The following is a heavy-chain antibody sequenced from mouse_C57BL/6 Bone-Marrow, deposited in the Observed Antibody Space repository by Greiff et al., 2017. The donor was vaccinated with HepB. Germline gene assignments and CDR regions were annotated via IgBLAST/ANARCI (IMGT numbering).Heavy chain of an antibody. Sequence: QVQLPQPGAVLVKPGASVKLSCQASGYTFPSYLITWVLLRPGHGLEWIGDIYPGSDSTNYNEMFKSKATLTVDTSSSTAYMQLSSLTSEDSAVYYCAREGYDYGGSAWFAYWGQGTLVTVSA. V-gene: IGHV1-55*01. D-gene: IGHD2-4*01. CDR1: GYTFPSYL. CDR3: AREGYDYGGSAWFAY. J-gene: IGHJ3*01. CDR2: IYPGSDST.